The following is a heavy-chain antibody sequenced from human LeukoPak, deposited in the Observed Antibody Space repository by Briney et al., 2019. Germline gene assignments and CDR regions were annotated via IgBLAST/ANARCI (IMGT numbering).Heavy chain of an antibody. J-gene: IGHJ5*01. D-gene: IGHD3-16*01. CDR1: GFTFSSYA. Sequence: GGSLRLSCGASGFTFSSYAMSWVRQAPGKGLEGGSAISGIGVSTYYADSVKGRFTISRDNSRNTLYLQMNSVRLEDTAIYYCVKGGSISHNWFDSWGQGTLVTVSS. CDR3: VKGGSISHNWFDS. CDR2: ISGIGVST. V-gene: IGHV3-23*01.